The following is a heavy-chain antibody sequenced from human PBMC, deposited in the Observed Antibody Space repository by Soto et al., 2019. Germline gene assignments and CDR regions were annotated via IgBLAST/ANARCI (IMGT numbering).Heavy chain of an antibody. CDR1: GVSISDYY. J-gene: IGHJ4*02. V-gene: IGHV4-59*01. D-gene: IGHD3-22*01. CDR3: ARDREYYDSSGLYFDY. CDR2: IYYSGNT. Sequence: SETLSLTCTVSGVSISDYYWSWIRQPPGKGLEWIGYIYYSGNTNYNPSLKSRVTISEDTSKNQFSLRLSSVTTADTAVYYCARDREYYDSSGLYFDYWGQGTLVTVSS.